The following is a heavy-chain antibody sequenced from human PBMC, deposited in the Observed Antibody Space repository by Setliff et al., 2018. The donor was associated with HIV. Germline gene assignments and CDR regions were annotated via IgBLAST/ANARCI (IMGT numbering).Heavy chain of an antibody. CDR2: MHHSGST. D-gene: IGHD5-18*01. CDR3: ARNDGYSYGTYFDH. Sequence: SETLSLTCVVSGYSISSGYFWGWIRQPPGEGLEWIGNMHHSGSTYYNPSLKSRVTISIDTSKNQFSLNLSSVTAAATAVYYCARNDGYSYGTYFDHWGQGTLVTVSS. V-gene: IGHV4-38-2*01. J-gene: IGHJ4*02. CDR1: GYSISSGYF.